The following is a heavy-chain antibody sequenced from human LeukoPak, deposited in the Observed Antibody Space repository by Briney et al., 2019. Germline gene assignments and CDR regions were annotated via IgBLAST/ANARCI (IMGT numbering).Heavy chain of an antibody. Sequence: ESLKISRKGSGYSFTSYWIGWMRQMPGKGLEWMGIIYPGDSDTRYSPSFQGQVTISADKSISTAYLQWSSLKASDTAMYYCAGRMAYSSSWYDVTPSAFDIWGQGTMVTVSS. J-gene: IGHJ3*02. CDR3: AGRMAYSSSWYDVTPSAFDI. CDR1: GYSFTSYW. D-gene: IGHD6-13*01. CDR2: IYPGDSDT. V-gene: IGHV5-51*01.